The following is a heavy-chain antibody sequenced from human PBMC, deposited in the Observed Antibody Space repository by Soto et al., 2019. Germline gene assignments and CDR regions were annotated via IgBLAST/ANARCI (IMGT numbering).Heavy chain of an antibody. CDR3: ARDLPFEYSSSSAGMDV. V-gene: IGHV1-18*01. CDR2: ISAYNGNT. D-gene: IGHD6-6*01. J-gene: IGHJ6*02. Sequence: ASVKVSCKASGYTFTSYGISWVRQAPGQGLEWMGWISAYNGNTNYAQKLQGRVTMTTDKSTSTAYMELRSLRFDDTAVYYCARDLPFEYSSSSAGMDVWGQGTTVTVSS. CDR1: GYTFTSYG.